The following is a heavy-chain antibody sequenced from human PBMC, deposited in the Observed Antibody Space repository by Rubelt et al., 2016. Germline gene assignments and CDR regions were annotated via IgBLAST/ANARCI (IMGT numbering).Heavy chain of an antibody. D-gene: IGHD2-2*01. J-gene: IGHJ6*03. Sequence: EVQLLESGGGLVQPGGSLRLSCAASGFTFSSYAMSWVRQAPGKGLEWVSYISGTSGTIDYADSVKGRFTISRDNSKNTLYLQMNSLRAEDTAVFYCTKGAAIPAASYYFYMDVWGKGTTVTVSS. V-gene: IGHV3-23*01. CDR3: TKGAAIPAASYYFYMDV. CDR2: ISGTSGTI. CDR1: GFTFSSYA.